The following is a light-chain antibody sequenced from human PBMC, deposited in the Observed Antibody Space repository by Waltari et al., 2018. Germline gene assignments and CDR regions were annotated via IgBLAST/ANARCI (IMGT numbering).Light chain of an antibody. J-gene: IGLJ2*01. CDR3: QAWDTSTGVV. Sequence: YEMTPPPSVSVSPGQTASITCSGDNLQYKSVYWYQHKPGKSPLLILYRDIERPSGIPERFSGSNSGNTATLTISETQAMDEADYYCQAWDTSTGVVFGGGTKLTVL. CDR1: NLQYKS. CDR2: RDI. V-gene: IGLV3-1*01.